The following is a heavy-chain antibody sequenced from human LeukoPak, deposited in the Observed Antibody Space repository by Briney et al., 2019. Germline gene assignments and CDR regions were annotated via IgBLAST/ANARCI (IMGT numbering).Heavy chain of an antibody. CDR2: IYSGGST. CDR1: GFTVSSNY. CDR3: AKAADDFDI. V-gene: IGHV3-53*05. J-gene: IGHJ3*02. Sequence: HPGGSLRLSCAASGFTVSSNYMSWVRQAPGKGLEWVSVIYSGGSTYYADSVKGRFTISRDNSKNTLYLQMSSLRSEDTAVYYCAKAADDFDIWGQGTMVTVSS.